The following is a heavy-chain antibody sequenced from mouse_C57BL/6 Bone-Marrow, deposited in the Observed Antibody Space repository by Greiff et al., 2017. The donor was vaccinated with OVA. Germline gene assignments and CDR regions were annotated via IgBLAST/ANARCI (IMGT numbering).Heavy chain of an antibody. D-gene: IGHD2-2*01. V-gene: IGHV14-2*01. CDR3: ASTYGYLFDD. J-gene: IGHJ2*01. CDR1: GFNINDYY. Sequence: VQLQQSGAELVKPGASVKLSCTASGFNINDYYMHWVKQRTEQGLEWIGRIDPEDGVTKYTQKFQGKATITVDTSSNTAYLQLSSLTSEDAAVYYCASTYGYLFDDWGQGTTLTVSS. CDR2: IDPEDGVT.